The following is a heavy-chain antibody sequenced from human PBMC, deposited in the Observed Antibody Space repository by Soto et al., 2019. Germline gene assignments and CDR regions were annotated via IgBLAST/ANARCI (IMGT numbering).Heavy chain of an antibody. V-gene: IGHV3-23*01. CDR1: GFPFSSYP. D-gene: IGHD1-26*01. Sequence: GGSLILSCAASGFPFSSYPMSWVRQAPGKGLEWVSAISGSGGSTYYADSVKGRFTISRDNSKNTLYLQMNSLRAEDTAVYYCAKDLGGARDYWGQGTLVTVSS. CDR3: AKDLGGARDY. J-gene: IGHJ4*02. CDR2: ISGSGGST.